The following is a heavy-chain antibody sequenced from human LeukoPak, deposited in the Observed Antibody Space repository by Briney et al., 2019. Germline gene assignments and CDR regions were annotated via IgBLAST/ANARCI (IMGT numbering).Heavy chain of an antibody. CDR2: VHLNGRT. CDR3: AREGGFYRPLDY. V-gene: IGHV4-59*12. CDR1: GGSISSYY. D-gene: IGHD2/OR15-2a*01. J-gene: IGHJ4*02. Sequence: SSETLSLTCTVSGGSISSYYWSWIRQPPGGGLEWIGEVHLNGRTHYSPSLESRVTMSADMSENHISLQLTSVTAVDTAVYYCAREGGFYRPLDYSGPGTLVIVSS.